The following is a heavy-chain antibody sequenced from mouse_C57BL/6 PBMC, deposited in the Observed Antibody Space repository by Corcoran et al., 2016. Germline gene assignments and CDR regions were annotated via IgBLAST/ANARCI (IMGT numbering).Heavy chain of an antibody. J-gene: IGHJ1*03. CDR1: GYTFTTYG. V-gene: IGHV9-3*01. Sequence: QIQLVQSGPELKKPGETVKISCKASGYTFTTYGMSWVKQAPGKGLKWMGWINTYSGVPTYADDFKGRFAFSLETSASTAYLQINNLKNEDTATYFCARGGGNYWYFDVWGTGTMVTVSS. CDR3: ARGGGNYWYFDV. CDR2: INTYSGVP. D-gene: IGHD1-1*02.